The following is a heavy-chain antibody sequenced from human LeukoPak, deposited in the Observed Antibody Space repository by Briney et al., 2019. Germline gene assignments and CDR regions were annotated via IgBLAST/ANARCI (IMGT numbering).Heavy chain of an antibody. Sequence: GGSLRLSCAASGFTFSSYAMHWVRQAPGKGLEGVAVISYDGSNKYYADSVKGRFTISRDNSKNTLYLQMNSLRAEDTAVYYCAKDHTAMVTAVLPDYWGQGTLVTVSS. CDR1: GFTFSSYA. CDR3: AKDHTAMVTAVLPDY. D-gene: IGHD5-18*01. V-gene: IGHV3-30*04. J-gene: IGHJ4*02. CDR2: ISYDGSNK.